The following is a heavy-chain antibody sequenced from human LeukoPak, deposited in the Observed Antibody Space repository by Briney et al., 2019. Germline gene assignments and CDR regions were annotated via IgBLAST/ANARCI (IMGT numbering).Heavy chain of an antibody. Sequence: GGSLRLSCAVSGSTVSTTYVSWVRRAAGKGLEWVSVIYSGGSTYYGDSVKGRFTMSRDNSKSTFYLQMSSLRAEDTAVYYCARHIISSGWYTGFDPWGQGTLVTVSS. D-gene: IGHD6-19*01. CDR3: ARHIISSGWYTGFDP. J-gene: IGHJ5*02. V-gene: IGHV3-53*01. CDR1: GSTVSTTY. CDR2: IYSGGST.